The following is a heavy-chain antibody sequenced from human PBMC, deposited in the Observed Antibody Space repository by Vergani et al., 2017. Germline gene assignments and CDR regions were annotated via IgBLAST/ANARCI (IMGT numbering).Heavy chain of an antibody. V-gene: IGHV3-11*04. J-gene: IGHJ6*02. D-gene: IGHD5-18*01. Sequence: QVQLVESGGGVVQPGRSLRLSCAASGFTFSDYYMSWIRQAPGKGLEWVSYISSSGSTIYYADSVKGRFTISRDNAKNSLYLQMNSLRAEDTAVYYCATDSPRYYYYGMDVWGQGTTVTVSS. CDR3: ATDSPRYYYYGMDV. CDR1: GFTFSDYY. CDR2: ISSSGSTI.